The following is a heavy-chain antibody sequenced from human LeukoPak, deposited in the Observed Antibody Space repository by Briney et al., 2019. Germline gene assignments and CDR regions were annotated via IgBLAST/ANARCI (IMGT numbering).Heavy chain of an antibody. CDR1: GFTFSSYG. CDR3: ARSQSSSLIDY. V-gene: IGHV3-33*01. D-gene: IGHD6-13*01. CDR2: IWYDGSNK. J-gene: IGHJ4*02. Sequence: HPGRSLRLSCAASGFTFSSYGMHWVRQAPVKGLEWVAVIWYDGSNKYYADSVKGRFTISRDNSKNTLYLQMNSLRAEDTAVYYCARSQSSSLIDYWGQGTLVTVSS.